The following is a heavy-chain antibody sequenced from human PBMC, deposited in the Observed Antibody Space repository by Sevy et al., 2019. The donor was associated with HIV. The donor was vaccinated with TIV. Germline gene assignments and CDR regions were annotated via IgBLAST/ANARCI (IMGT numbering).Heavy chain of an antibody. J-gene: IGHJ6*02. CDR3: TKDPPVYGDFPYGMDV. CDR1: GFIFDDYG. Sequence: GGSLRLSCVGSGFIFDDYGMHWVRQAPGKGLEWVALISHDGGKKYYADSVKGRFTSSRDNFKNTLYLQRNTLRRDDTAAYFCTKDPPVYGDFPYGMDVWGQGTTVTVSS. D-gene: IGHD4-17*01. V-gene: IGHV3-30*18. CDR2: ISHDGGKK.